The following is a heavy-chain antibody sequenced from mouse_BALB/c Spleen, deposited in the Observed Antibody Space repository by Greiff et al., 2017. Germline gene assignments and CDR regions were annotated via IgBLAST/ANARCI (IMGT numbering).Heavy chain of an antibody. CDR2: IYPGDGDT. CDR1: GYAFSSSW. CDR3: SYYYGKSYYAMDY. V-gene: IGHV1-82*01. Sequence: QVHVKQSGPELVKPGASVKISCKASGYAFSSSWMNWVKQRPGQGLEWIGRIYPGDGDTNYNGKFKGKATLTADKSSSTAYMQLSSLTSVDSAVYFCSYYYGKSYYAMDYWGQGTSVTVSS. J-gene: IGHJ4*01. D-gene: IGHD1-1*01.